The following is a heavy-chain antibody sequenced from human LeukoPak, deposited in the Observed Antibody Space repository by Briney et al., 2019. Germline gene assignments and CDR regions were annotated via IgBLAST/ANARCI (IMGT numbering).Heavy chain of an antibody. Sequence: GGSLRLSCAASGFTFSSYGMHWVRQAPGKGLEWVAVISYDGSNKYYADSVKGRFTISRDNSKNTLYLQMNSLRAEDTAVYYCASGQASYYYCGMDVWGQGTTVTVSS. J-gene: IGHJ6*02. CDR1: GFTFSSYG. CDR2: ISYDGSNK. V-gene: IGHV3-30*03. CDR3: ASGQASYYYCGMDV.